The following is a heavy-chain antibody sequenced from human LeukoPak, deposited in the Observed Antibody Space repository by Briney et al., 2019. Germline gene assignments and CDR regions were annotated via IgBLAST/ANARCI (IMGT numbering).Heavy chain of an antibody. D-gene: IGHD1-26*01. CDR3: ARDSGSFFVDF. CDR1: GFSFSTYW. J-gene: IGHJ4*02. CDR2: IKPDGSQK. Sequence: GGSLRLSCAASGFSFSTYWMTWVRQAPGKGLEWVANIKPDGSQKYCVASVKGRFTISRDNAKNSLYLQMNSLRAEDTAVYYCARDSGSFFVDFWGQGTLVTVSS. V-gene: IGHV3-7*01.